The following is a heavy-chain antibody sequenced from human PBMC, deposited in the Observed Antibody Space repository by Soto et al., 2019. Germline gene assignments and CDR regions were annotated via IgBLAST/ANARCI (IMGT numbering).Heavy chain of an antibody. V-gene: IGHV3-23*01. CDR3: AKDCFAQLGCFSGDY. CDR1: GFTFSSYA. J-gene: IGHJ4*02. D-gene: IGHD6-6*01. CDR2: ISGSGGST. Sequence: EVQLLESGGGLVQPGGSLRLSCAASGFTFSSYAMSWVHQAPGKGLEWVSAISGSGGSTYYADSVKGRFTISRDNSKNTLYLQMNSLRAEDTAVYYCAKDCFAQLGCFSGDYWGQGTLVTVSS.